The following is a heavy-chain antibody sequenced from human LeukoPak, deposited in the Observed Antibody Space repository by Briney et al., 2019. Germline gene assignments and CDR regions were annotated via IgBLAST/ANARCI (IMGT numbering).Heavy chain of an antibody. V-gene: IGHV3-21*01. CDR1: GFTFSSYS. J-gene: IGHJ4*02. Sequence: GGSLRLSCAASGFTFSSYSMNWVRQAPGKGLEWVSSISSSSSYIYYADSVKGRFTISRDNAKNSLYLQMNSLRAEDTAVYYCARDGPQWLGFDYWGQGTLVTVSS. CDR2: ISSSSSYI. CDR3: ARDGPQWLGFDY. D-gene: IGHD6-19*01.